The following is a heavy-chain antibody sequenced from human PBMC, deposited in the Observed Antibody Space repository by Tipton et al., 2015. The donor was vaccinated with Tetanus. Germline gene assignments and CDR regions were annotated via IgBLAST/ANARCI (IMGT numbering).Heavy chain of an antibody. CDR2: IYPGDSDT. D-gene: IGHD2-8*01. CDR1: GYIFNNYW. Sequence: VQLVQSGGEVKKPGESLKISCKGSGYIFNNYWIGWVRQMPGKGLEWMGIIYPGDSDTRYSPSFQGQVTISVDESISTAYLQWSSLKASDTSMFYCARAHCSDGVCNFDYWGQGALVTVAS. V-gene: IGHV5-51*01. CDR3: ARAHCSDGVCNFDY. J-gene: IGHJ4*02.